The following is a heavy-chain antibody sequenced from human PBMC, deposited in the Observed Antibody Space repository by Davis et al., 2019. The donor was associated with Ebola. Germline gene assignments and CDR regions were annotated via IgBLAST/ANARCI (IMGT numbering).Heavy chain of an antibody. CDR1: GYTFTSYA. J-gene: IGHJ6*02. D-gene: IGHD3-3*01. CDR2: INTGNGET. V-gene: IGHV1-3*04. Sequence: AASVKVSCKASGYTFTSYAMQWVRQAPGQRLEWMGWINTGNGETKYSQKFQGRVTITRDTSASTAYMELSSLRSEDTAVYYCAREPLEVRFLEWLQSPYGMDVWGQGTTVTVSS. CDR3: AREPLEVRFLEWLQSPYGMDV.